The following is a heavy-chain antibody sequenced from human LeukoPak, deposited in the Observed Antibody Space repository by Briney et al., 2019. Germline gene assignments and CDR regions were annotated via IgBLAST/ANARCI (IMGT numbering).Heavy chain of an antibody. D-gene: IGHD2-2*03. V-gene: IGHV3-74*03. CDR3: ARDLGWILFDY. CDR2: VNREGTTT. Sequence: GGSLRLSCAASGFTFNTYWLHWVRQAPGKGLVWVARVNREGTTTTYADSVKGRFTISRDNAKNTLYLQMNNLRAEDTAVYYCARDLGWILFDYWGQGTLVTVPS. J-gene: IGHJ4*02. CDR1: GFTFNTYW.